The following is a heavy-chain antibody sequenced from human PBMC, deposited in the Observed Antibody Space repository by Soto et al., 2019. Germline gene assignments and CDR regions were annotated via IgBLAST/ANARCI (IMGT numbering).Heavy chain of an antibody. CDR2: IYSGGST. Sequence: GGSLRLSCAASGFTVSSNYMSWVRQAPGKGLEWVSVIYSGGSTYYADSVKGRFTISRDNSKNTLYLQMNSLRAEDTAVYYCAAAQKIYYYYMDVWGKGTTVTVSS. J-gene: IGHJ6*03. CDR3: AAAQKIYYYYMDV. D-gene: IGHD6-25*01. CDR1: GFTVSSNY. V-gene: IGHV3-66*01.